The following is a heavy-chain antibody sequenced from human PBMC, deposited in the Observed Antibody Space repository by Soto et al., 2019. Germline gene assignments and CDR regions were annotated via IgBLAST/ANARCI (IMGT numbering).Heavy chain of an antibody. CDR2: INNSSSRI. V-gene: IGHV3-48*02. CDR3: ASESSAFDN. CDR1: GLNFNIYS. Sequence: PGGSLRLSCVASGLNFNIYSMNWVRQAPGKGLEWISYINNSSSRIYYADSVKGRFTISRDNAKNSVYLQMNSLRDDDTAVYYCASESSAFDNWGQGMLVTVSS. J-gene: IGHJ5*02. D-gene: IGHD6-19*01.